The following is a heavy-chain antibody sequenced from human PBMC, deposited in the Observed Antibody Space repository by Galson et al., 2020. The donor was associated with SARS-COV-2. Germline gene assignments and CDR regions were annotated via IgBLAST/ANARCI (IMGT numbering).Heavy chain of an antibody. CDR2: FDPESGEK. CDR3: AQTMTCVWDH. V-gene: IGHV1-24*01. Sequence: ASVKVSCKVSGYTLTELSMHWVRQAPGKGLEWMGSFDPESGEKIYAQKLQGRGTMIEDTSTETAYMEMTSLRSDDTAVYYCAQTMTCVWDHWGQGTLVTVSP. J-gene: IGHJ4*02. CDR1: GYTLTELS. D-gene: IGHD3-16*01.